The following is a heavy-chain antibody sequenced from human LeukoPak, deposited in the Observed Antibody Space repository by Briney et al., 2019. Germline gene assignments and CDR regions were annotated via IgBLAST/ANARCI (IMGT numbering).Heavy chain of an antibody. Sequence: GSLRLSCAASGFTFSSYSMNWVRQAPGKGLQWLGEGTYRGGAHYHPSFKSRVSISIDAFLRQISLKLRSLTAADTAVYYCARGPYDSSGYFVLWGQGTLVTVSS. V-gene: IGHV4-34*01. CDR3: ARGPYDSSGYFVL. CDR2: GTYRGGA. CDR1: GFTFSSYS. D-gene: IGHD3-22*01. J-gene: IGHJ4*02.